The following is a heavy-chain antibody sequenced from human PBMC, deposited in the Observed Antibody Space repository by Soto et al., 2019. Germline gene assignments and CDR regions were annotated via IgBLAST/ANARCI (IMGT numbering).Heavy chain of an antibody. Sequence: QVQLVESGGGVVQPGRSLRLSCAASGFTFSSYGMHWVRQAPGKGLEWVAVISYDGSNKYYADSVKGRFTISRDNSKNTLYLQMNSLRAEDRAVYYCAREGDYYGMDVWGQGTTVTVSS. J-gene: IGHJ6*02. CDR2: ISYDGSNK. V-gene: IGHV3-30*03. CDR1: GFTFSSYG. CDR3: AREGDYYGMDV.